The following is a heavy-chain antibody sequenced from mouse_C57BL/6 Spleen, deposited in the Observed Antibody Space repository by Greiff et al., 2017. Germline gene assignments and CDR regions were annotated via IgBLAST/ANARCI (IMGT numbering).Heavy chain of an antibody. D-gene: IGHD4-1*01. CDR3: ARRTGTGYFDY. CDR1: GYTFTSYW. V-gene: IGHV1-50*01. J-gene: IGHJ2*01. CDR2: IDPSDSYT. Sequence: VQLQQPGAELVKPGASVKLSCKASGYTFTSYWMQWVKQRPGQGLEWIGEIDPSDSYTNSNQKFKGKATLTVDTSSSTAYMQLSSLTSEDSAVYYCARRTGTGYFDYWGQGTTLTVSS.